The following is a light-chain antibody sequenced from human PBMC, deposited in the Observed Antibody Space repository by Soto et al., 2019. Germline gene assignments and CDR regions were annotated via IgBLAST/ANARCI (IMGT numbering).Light chain of an antibody. V-gene: IGKV3-20*01. CDR1: QSVRSDY. J-gene: IGKJ4*01. Sequence: EVVLTQSPATLSLSPGEGATLSCRASQSVRSDYFAWYQQKPGQAPRVIIFGVSTRATGVPDRFSGSGSGTDFTLTISRLEPEDFALYYCQQYGNSPLTFGGGTKVDIK. CDR2: GVS. CDR3: QQYGNSPLT.